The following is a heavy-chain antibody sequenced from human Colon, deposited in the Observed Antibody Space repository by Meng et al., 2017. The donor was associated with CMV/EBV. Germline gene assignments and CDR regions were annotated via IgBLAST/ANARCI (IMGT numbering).Heavy chain of an antibody. V-gene: IGHV3-7*01. CDR3: ANLRGLGPPTIRLEKDIADY. D-gene: IGHD3-3*01. J-gene: IGHJ4*02. CDR1: GFMFSRFW. Sequence: GGSLRLSCAASGFMFSRFWMTWLRQVPGRGPELVAHIKEDGSEKYFVASVKGRCTISRDNAKNSLYLQIHSLRGEDTGVYFCANLRGLGPPTIRLEKDIADYWGQGTLVTVSS. CDR2: IKEDGSEK.